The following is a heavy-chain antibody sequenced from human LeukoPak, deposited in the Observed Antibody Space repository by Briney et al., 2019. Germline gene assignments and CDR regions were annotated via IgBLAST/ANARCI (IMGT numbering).Heavy chain of an antibody. CDR3: ARDLVGAYYYYYMDV. D-gene: IGHD1-26*01. CDR2: ISSSSSTI. Sequence: GGSLRLSCAAAGFTFSSYSMNWVRQAPGKGLEWVSYISSSSSTIYYADSVKGRFTISRDNAKNSLYLQMNSLRAEDTAVYYCARDLVGAYYYYYMDVWGKGTTVTVSS. CDR1: GFTFSSYS. V-gene: IGHV3-48*01. J-gene: IGHJ6*03.